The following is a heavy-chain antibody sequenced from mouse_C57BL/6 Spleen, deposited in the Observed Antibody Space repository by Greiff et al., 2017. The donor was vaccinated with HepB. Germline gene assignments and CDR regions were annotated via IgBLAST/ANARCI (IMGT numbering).Heavy chain of an antibody. CDR1: GYAFSSSW. J-gene: IGHJ2*01. V-gene: IGHV1-82*01. CDR2: IYPGDGDT. CDR3: ARTGTDY. D-gene: IGHD4-1*01. Sequence: VQLQQSGPELVKPGASVKISCKASGYAFSSSWMNWVKQRPGKGLEWIGRIYPGDGDTNYNGKFKGKATLTADKSSSTAYMQLSSLTSEDSAVYFCARTGTDYWGQGTTLTVSS.